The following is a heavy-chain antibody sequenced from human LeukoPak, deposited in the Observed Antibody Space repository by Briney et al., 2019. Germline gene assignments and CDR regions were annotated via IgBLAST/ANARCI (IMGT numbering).Heavy chain of an antibody. CDR3: ARAMVRGAYFDY. Sequence: SVKVSCKASGGTFSSYAISWVRQAPGQGLEWMGGITPIFGTANYAQKFQGRVTITTDESTSTAYMELSSLRSEDTAVYYCARAMVRGAYFDYWGQGTLVTVSS. V-gene: IGHV1-69*05. D-gene: IGHD3-10*01. CDR2: ITPIFGTA. J-gene: IGHJ4*02. CDR1: GGTFSSYA.